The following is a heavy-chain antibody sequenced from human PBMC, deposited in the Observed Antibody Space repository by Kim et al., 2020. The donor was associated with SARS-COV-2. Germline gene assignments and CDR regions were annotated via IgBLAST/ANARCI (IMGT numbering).Heavy chain of an antibody. D-gene: IGHD2-15*01. CDR3: ARDNPIVVVVAATGKGRWFDP. Sequence: GGSLRLSCAASGFTFSSYSMNWVRQAPGKGLEWVSSISSSSSYIYYADSVKGRFTISRDNAKNSLYLQMNSLRAEDTAVYYCARDNPIVVVVAATGKGRWFDPWGQGTLVTVSS. J-gene: IGHJ5*02. CDR1: GFTFSSYS. V-gene: IGHV3-21*01. CDR2: ISSSSSYI.